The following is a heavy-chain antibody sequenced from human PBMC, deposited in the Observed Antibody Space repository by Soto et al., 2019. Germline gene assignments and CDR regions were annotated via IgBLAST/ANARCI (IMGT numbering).Heavy chain of an antibody. CDR3: ARGGVRRYNWFDP. Sequence: ALSLPCTVSGGSVSRGGYYWSWIRQHPGKGLEWIGYIYYSGSTYYNPSLKSRVTISVDTSKNQFSLKLSSVTAADTAVYYCARGGVRRYNWFDPWGQGTLVTVSS. J-gene: IGHJ5*02. V-gene: IGHV4-31*03. CDR2: IYYSGST. CDR1: GGSVSRGGYY. D-gene: IGHD2-8*01.